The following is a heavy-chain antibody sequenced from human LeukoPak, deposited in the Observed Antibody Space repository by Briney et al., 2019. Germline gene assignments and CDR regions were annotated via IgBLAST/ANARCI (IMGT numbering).Heavy chain of an antibody. J-gene: IGHJ5*02. D-gene: IGHD4-23*01. CDR1: GGSISGDY. V-gene: IGHV4-59*12. Sequence: SETLSLTCTVSGGSISGDYWSWIRQSPGKGLEWIGYIYHSGSTYYNPSLKSRVTISVDRSKNQFSLKLSSVTAADTAVYYCARYEYHVQNYGGPWTWFDPWGQGTLVAVSS. CDR3: ARYEYHVQNYGGPWTWFDP. CDR2: IYHSGST.